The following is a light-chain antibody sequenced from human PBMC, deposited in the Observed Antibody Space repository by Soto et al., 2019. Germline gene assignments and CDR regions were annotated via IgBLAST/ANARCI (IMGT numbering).Light chain of an antibody. CDR2: AAS. CDR3: QQYNNWWT. CDR1: QSVNRH. V-gene: IGKV3-15*01. Sequence: EIVMTQSPATLSVSRGERATLSCRASQSVNRHLAWYQQKPGQAPRLLISAASTRATVTPARFSGSGSDTEFTLTICSLQSEDFAVYYCQQYNNWWTFGQGTKVV. J-gene: IGKJ1*01.